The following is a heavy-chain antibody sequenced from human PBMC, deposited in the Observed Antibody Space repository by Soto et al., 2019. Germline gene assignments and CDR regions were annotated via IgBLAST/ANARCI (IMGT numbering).Heavy chain of an antibody. J-gene: IGHJ4*02. D-gene: IGHD3-16*01. CDR1: GFTFSSYA. CDR2: ISYDGSNK. CDR3: ARGGLWGTYHPDDYGDY. V-gene: IGHV3-30-3*01. Sequence: GGSLRLSCAASGFTFSSYAMHWVRQAPGKGLEWVAVISYDGSNKYYADSVKGRFTISRDNSKNTLYLQMNSLRAEDTAVYYCARGGLWGTYHPDDYGDYWGQGTLVTVSS.